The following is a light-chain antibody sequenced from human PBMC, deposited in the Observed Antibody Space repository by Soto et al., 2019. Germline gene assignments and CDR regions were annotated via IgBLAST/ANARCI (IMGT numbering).Light chain of an antibody. CDR3: QQYNNELT. CDR1: QSVRSW. CDR2: KAT. Sequence: IQLTQSPSTLSASVGDRVTITCRASQSVRSWLAWFQQKPGKAPKLLIYKATTLESGVPSRFSGSGSGTEFTLTISSLQPDDLGTYYCQQYNNELTFGQGTKVEIK. J-gene: IGKJ1*01. V-gene: IGKV1-5*03.